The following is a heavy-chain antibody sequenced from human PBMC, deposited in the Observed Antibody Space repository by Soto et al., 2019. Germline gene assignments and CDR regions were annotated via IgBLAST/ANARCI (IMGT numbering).Heavy chain of an antibody. CDR2: ISSTSTYT. CDR3: ARDLALAGNY. V-gene: IGHV3-21*01. J-gene: IGHJ4*02. CDR1: GFTFSSYA. Sequence: GGSLTLSCAASGFTFSSYAMNWVRQTQEKGLEWVSSISSTSTYTHYADSVKGRFTISRDNANNSLFLQMSSLRAEDTAIYYCARDLALAGNYWGQGALVTVSS. D-gene: IGHD6-19*01.